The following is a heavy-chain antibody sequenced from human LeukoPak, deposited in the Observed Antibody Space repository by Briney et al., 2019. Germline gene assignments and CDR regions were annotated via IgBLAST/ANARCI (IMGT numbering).Heavy chain of an antibody. Sequence: GGSLRLSCAASGFTFSYFAMTWVRQAPGKGLEWVSTISYSGSSTYYADSVKGRFTISRDNSKNTLYLQMNNLRAEDTAVYYCAKDWALRAAGSFDYWGQGTLVTVSS. CDR2: ISYSGSST. CDR1: GFTFSYFA. V-gene: IGHV3-23*01. D-gene: IGHD6-13*01. J-gene: IGHJ4*02. CDR3: AKDWALRAAGSFDY.